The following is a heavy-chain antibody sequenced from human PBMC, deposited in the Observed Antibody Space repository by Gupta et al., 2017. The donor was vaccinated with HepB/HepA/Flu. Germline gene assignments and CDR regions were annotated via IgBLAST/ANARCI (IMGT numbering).Heavy chain of an antibody. V-gene: IGHV1-69*01. CDR2: IIPIVHTA. CDR1: GGPLRSYA. D-gene: IGHD6-6*01. J-gene: IGHJ6*03. Sequence: QVQLVQSGAEVKKPGSSGKVSCKASGGPLRSYAITWVRQAPGQGLEGMGGIIPIVHTANYAQKFRGRVTITADESTSTTYMGLSSLRSEDTAFYYCARSPQLGQLVFLRGYYYYYMDVWGNGTTVTVSS. CDR3: ARSPQLGQLVFLRGYYYYYMDV.